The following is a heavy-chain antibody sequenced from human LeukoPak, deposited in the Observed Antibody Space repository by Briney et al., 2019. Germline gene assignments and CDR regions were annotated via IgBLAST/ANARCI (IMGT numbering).Heavy chain of an antibody. Sequence: SETLSLTCTVSGGSISSYYWSWIRQPPGKGLEWIGYIYYSGSTNYNPSLKSRVTISVDTSKNQFSLKLSSVTAADTAVYYCARGRVVAATPGLFDYWGQGTLVTVSS. CDR2: IYYSGST. D-gene: IGHD2-15*01. CDR1: GGSISSYY. CDR3: ARGRVVAATPGLFDY. J-gene: IGHJ4*02. V-gene: IGHV4-59*12.